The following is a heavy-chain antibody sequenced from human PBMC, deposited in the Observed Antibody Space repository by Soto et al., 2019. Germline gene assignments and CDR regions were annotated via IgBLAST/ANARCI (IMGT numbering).Heavy chain of an antibody. D-gene: IGHD3-22*01. CDR1: RISFNYYW. Sequence: EVQLVESGGGLVQPGGSLRLSCAASRISFNYYWMTWVRQAPGKGLEWVANIKEDGSEKHYVDSVKGRFTISRDNAKNSLYLQMNNLRAEDTAVYYCAIETRESDSTGYRPSDLWGQGALVTVSS. CDR3: AIETRESDSTGYRPSDL. J-gene: IGHJ5*02. CDR2: IKEDGSEK. V-gene: IGHV3-7*05.